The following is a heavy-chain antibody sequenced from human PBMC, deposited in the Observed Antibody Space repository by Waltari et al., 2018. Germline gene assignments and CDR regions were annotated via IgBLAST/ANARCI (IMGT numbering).Heavy chain of an antibody. CDR3: ARGHSWAERTVNPFEI. V-gene: IGHV1-8*01. D-gene: IGHD1-1*01. CDR1: GYTFTSYD. J-gene: IGHJ4*02. CDR2: MNPNSGNT. Sequence: QVQLVQSGAEVKKPGASVRVSCQASGYTFTSYDINGVRKAAGQGLEWMAWMNPNSGNTGYAQKFQGRITMTRNTSISTAYMELSSLRSDDTAVYYCARGHSWAERTVNPFEIWGRGTLVTVSS.